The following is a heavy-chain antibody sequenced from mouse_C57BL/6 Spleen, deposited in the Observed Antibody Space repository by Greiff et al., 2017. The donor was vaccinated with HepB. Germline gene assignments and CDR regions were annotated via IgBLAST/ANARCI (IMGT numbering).Heavy chain of an antibody. D-gene: IGHD1-1*01. CDR2: IDPSDSYT. V-gene: IGHV1-50*01. Sequence: VQLQQPGAELVKPGASVKLSCKASGYTFTSYWMQWVKQRPGQGLEWIGEIDPSDSYTNYNQKFKGKATLTVDTSSSTAYMQLSSLTSYDSADYYCARCSGYWGKGTTLTVSS. J-gene: IGHJ2*01. CDR3: ARCSGY. CDR1: GYTFTSYW.